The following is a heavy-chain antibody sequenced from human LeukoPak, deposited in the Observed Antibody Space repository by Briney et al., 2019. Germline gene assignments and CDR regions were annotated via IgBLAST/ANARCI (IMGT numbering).Heavy chain of an antibody. J-gene: IGHJ5*02. Sequence: ASVKVSCKASGGTFSSYAISWVRQAPGQGLEWMGGIIPIFGTANYAQKFQGRVTITTDESTSTAYMELSSLRSEDTAVYYCAREYSSSVGGNWFDPWGQGTLVTVSS. CDR1: GGTFSSYA. D-gene: IGHD6-6*01. CDR2: IIPIFGTA. CDR3: AREYSSSVGGNWFDP. V-gene: IGHV1-69*05.